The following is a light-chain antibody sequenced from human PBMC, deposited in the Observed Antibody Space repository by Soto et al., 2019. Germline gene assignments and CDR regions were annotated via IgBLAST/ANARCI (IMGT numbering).Light chain of an antibody. J-gene: IGKJ5*01. CDR3: QQHDSIPFT. CDR2: AAT. Sequence: DIQLTQSPSFLSASVRDRVTITCRASQGISSSLVWYQQGPGKVPKLLIYAATTLQSGVPSRFSGSGSGTEFTLTISSLQPEDFATYYCQQHDSIPFTFGQGTRLEIK. V-gene: IGKV1-9*01. CDR1: QGISSS.